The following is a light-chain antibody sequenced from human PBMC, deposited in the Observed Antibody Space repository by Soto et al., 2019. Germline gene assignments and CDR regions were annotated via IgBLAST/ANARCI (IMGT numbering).Light chain of an antibody. CDR2: DVS. Sequence: DIQMTQSPSTLSASVGDRVTITFRASQTISTWLAWYQQKPGQAPKLLIYDVSNLESGVPSRFSGSGSGTEFTLTISSLQPDDVATYYCQQYNTFWTFGQGTKVEIK. CDR3: QQYNTFWT. V-gene: IGKV1-5*01. CDR1: QTISTW. J-gene: IGKJ1*01.